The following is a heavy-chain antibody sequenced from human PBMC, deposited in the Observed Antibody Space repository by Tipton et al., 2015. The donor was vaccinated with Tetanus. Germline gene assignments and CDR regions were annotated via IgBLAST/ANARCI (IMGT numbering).Heavy chain of an antibody. CDR1: GFIFSSYG. D-gene: IGHD2-15*01. CDR2: SWYDGIDK. Sequence: SLRLSCAASGFIFSSYGIHWVRQAPGKGLEWVAVSWYDGIDKYYADSVKGRFTISRDNSKNTLYLQMNSLRAEDTAVSYCAREADCSGGSCFSGDFDNWGQGTQVTVSS. V-gene: IGHV3-33*01. J-gene: IGHJ4*02. CDR3: AREADCSGGSCFSGDFDN.